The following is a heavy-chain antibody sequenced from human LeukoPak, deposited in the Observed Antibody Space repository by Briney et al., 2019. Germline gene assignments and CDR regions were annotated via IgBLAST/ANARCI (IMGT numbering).Heavy chain of an antibody. CDR1: GFTFSTYN. V-gene: IGHV3-21*01. CDR3: ARDPYSGGYGAYYYYYMDV. CDR2: ITTSSTYM. Sequence: PGGSLRLSCAASGFTFSTYNMNWVRRTPGKGLEWVSSITTSSTYMFYADSVRGRFTISRDNAENSLYLQMNSLRDEDTAVYYCARDPYSGGYGAYYYYYMDVWGKGTTVTVSS. J-gene: IGHJ6*03. D-gene: IGHD6-19*01.